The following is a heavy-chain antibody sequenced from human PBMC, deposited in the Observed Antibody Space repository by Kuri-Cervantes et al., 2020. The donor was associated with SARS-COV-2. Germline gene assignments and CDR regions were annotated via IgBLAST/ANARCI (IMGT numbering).Heavy chain of an antibody. CDR1: GGSFSGFY. CDR3: ARGSSSHRPFDY. V-gene: IGHV4-34*01. CDR2: IYYSGST. Sequence: SETLSLTCAVYGGSFSGFYWSWIRQPPGKGLEWIGSIYYSGSTYYNPSLKSRVTISVDTSKNQFSLKLSSVTAADTAVYYCARGSSSHRPFDYWGQGTLVTVSS. D-gene: IGHD6-6*01. J-gene: IGHJ4*02.